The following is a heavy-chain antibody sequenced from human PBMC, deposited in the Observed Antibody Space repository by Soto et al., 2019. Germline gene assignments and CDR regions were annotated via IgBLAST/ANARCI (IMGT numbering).Heavy chain of an antibody. CDR3: ARGGGRDGYNSDFDY. V-gene: IGHV4-61*08. J-gene: IGHJ4*02. CDR2: IYYSGST. CDR1: GGSISTSGNY. Sequence: SETLSLTCTVSGGSISTSGNYWGWIRQSLGKGLEWIGYIYYSGSTNYNPSLKSRVTISVDTSKNQFSLKLSSVTAADTAVYYCARGGGRDGYNSDFDYWGQGTLVTVSS. D-gene: IGHD1-1*01.